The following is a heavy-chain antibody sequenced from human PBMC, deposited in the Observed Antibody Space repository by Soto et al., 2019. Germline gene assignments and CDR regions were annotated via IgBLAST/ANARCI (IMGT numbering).Heavy chain of an antibody. CDR3: VKDKGHSTIFGEGWGLDV. CDR1: GFTFDDYS. Sequence: EVQLVESGGGLVQPARSLRLSCDASGFTFDDYSMHWVRHGPGKGLEWVSGLSWNSGSIGYADSVKGRFTISRENAKNSLYLQMNSLRPEDTALDYCVKDKGHSTIFGEGWGLDVWGQGTAVTVSS. D-gene: IGHD3-3*01. J-gene: IGHJ6*02. V-gene: IGHV3-9*01. CDR2: LSWNSGSI.